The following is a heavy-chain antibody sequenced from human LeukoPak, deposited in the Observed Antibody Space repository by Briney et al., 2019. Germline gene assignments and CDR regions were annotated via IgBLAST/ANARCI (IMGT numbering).Heavy chain of an antibody. J-gene: IGHJ5*02. CDR3: ARDAAGGYNWFDP. D-gene: IGHD6-13*01. V-gene: IGHV3-21*04. CDR1: GFTFSGYS. CDR2: ISSSSSYI. Sequence: PGGSLRLSCAASGFTFSGYSMNWVRQAPGKGLEWVSSISSSSSYIYYADSVKGRFTISRDNAKNSLYLQMNSLRAEDTAVYYCARDAAGGYNWFDPWGQGTLVTVSS.